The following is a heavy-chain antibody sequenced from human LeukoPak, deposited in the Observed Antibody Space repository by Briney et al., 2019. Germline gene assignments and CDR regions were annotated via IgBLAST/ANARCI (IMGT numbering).Heavy chain of an antibody. CDR3: ARERRYDILTGYYTFGFDY. CDR2: ISAYNGNT. CDR1: GYPFTSYG. V-gene: IGHV1-18*01. Sequence: GASVKVSCKASGYPFTSYGISWVRQAPGQGLEWMGWISAYNGNTNYAQKLQGRVTMTTDTSTGTAYMELRSLRSDETAVYYCARERRYDILTGYYTFGFDYWGQGTLGTVSS. J-gene: IGHJ4*02. D-gene: IGHD3-9*01.